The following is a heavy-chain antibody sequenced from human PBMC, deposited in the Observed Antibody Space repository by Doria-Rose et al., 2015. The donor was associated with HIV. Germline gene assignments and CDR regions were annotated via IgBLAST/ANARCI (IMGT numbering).Heavy chain of an antibody. V-gene: IGHV2-26*01. D-gene: IGHD6-13*01. CDR3: ARIKSSRWYHKYYFDF. CDR2: IFSDDER. CDR1: GVSLSSPGMG. J-gene: IGHJ4*02. Sequence: QITLKESGPVLVKPTETLTLTCTVSGVSLSSPGMGVSWIRQPPGKALEWLANIFSDDERSYKKSMKSRHTITRGTSKSQVVLTMTDMDPVGTATYYCARIKSSRWYHKYYFDFWGQGTLVIVSA.